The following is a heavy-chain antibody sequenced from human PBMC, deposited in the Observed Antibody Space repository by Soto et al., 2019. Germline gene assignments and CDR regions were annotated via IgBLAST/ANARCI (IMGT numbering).Heavy chain of an antibody. D-gene: IGHD2-15*01. J-gene: IGHJ4*02. CDR2: ISGNGEST. V-gene: IGHV3-23*01. CDR1: GFTFSSYT. CDR3: ASLGYCSGGSCYSGVDY. Sequence: PGGSLRLSCAASGFTFSSYTMTWVRQAPGKGPEWVSSISGNGESTKYADSVKGRFTISRDNSKNTLYLQINSLRAEDTAVYYCASLGYCSGGSCYSGVDYWGQGTLVTVSS.